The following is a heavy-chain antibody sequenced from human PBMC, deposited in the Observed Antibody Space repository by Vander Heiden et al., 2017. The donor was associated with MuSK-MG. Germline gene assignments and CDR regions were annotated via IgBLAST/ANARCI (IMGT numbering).Heavy chain of an antibody. CDR3: ARDYSSGWPHYFDY. CDR1: GGSISSYY. Sequence: QVQLQESGPGLVKPSETLSLTCTVSGGSISSYYWSWIRQPPGKGLEWIGYIYYSGSTNYNPSLKSRVTISVDTSKNQFSLKLSSVTAADTAVYYCARDYSSGWPHYFDYWGQGTLVTVSS. J-gene: IGHJ4*02. D-gene: IGHD6-19*01. V-gene: IGHV4-59*01. CDR2: IYYSGST.